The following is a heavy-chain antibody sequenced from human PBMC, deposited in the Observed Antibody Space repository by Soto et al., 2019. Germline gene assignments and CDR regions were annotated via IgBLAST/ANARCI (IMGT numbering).Heavy chain of an antibody. CDR2: ISGSGGST. Sequence: GGSLRLSCAASGFTFSSYAMSWVRQAPGKGLEWVSAISGSGGSTYYADSVKGRFTISRDNSKNTLYLQMNSLRAEDTAVYYCAKVEGAVGYSSGWYYFDYWGQGTLVTVSS. CDR3: AKVEGAVGYSSGWYYFDY. V-gene: IGHV3-23*01. CDR1: GFTFSSYA. J-gene: IGHJ4*02. D-gene: IGHD6-19*01.